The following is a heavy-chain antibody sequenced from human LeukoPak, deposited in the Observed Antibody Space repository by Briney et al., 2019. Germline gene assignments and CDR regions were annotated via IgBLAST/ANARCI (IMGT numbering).Heavy chain of an antibody. CDR3: VRDPYYDGPSFGAFDF. J-gene: IGHJ3*01. V-gene: IGHV3-7*01. Sequence: PGGSLRLSCAASGFMFSGSVMSWVRQAPGQGLEWVANIKQDGKTKDYLDSVKARFTIFRENVQNSLYLEMNNLRAEDTAVYYCVRDPYYDGPSFGAFDFWGHGTVVTVSS. CDR2: IKQDGKTK. D-gene: IGHD3-22*01. CDR1: GFMFSGSV.